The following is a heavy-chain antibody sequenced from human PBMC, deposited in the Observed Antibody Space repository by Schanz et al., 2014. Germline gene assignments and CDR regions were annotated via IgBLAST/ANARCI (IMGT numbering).Heavy chain of an antibody. D-gene: IGHD6-13*01. J-gene: IGHJ4*02. CDR2: ISPNSGDT. CDR3: ARDGIGADKR. V-gene: IGHV1-2*06. CDR1: GRTFIVYH. Sequence: QVQLVQSGAEVKKPGASMKVSCKASGRTFIVYHVLHWVRQAPGQGLEWMGRISPNSGDTHSAQKFQGRVTMTRDTSISTAYMEMTRLTSDDTAVYYCARDGIGADKRWGQGTLVTVSS.